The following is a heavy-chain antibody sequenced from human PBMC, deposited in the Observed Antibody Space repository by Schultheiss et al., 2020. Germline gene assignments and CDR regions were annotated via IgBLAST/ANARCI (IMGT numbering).Heavy chain of an antibody. CDR2: LSYDGSNQ. CDR1: GFTFSIYA. D-gene: IGHD4-17*01. CDR3: AKATRPYGDFFHHFGMDV. J-gene: IGHJ6*02. V-gene: IGHV3-30-3*01. Sequence: GGSLRLSCAASGFTFSIYAMHWVRQAPGKGLEWVAVLSYDGSNQYYADSVKGRFTISRDNSKNTLYLQMNSLRVEDTAIYYCAKATRPYGDFFHHFGMDVWGQGTTVTVSS.